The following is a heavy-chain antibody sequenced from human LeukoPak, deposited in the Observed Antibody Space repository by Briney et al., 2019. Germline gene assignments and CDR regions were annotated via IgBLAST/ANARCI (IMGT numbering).Heavy chain of an antibody. J-gene: IGHJ3*02. CDR2: INTNTGNP. CDR3: ARDLTPRIAVVGGSDWDAFDI. D-gene: IGHD6-19*01. CDR1: GYTFTSYA. Sequence: ASVKVSCKASGYTFTSYAMNWVRQAPGQGLEWMGWINTNTGNPTCAQGFTGRFVFSLDTSVSTAYLQISSLKAEDTAVYYCARDLTPRIAVVGGSDWDAFDIWGQGTMVTVSS. V-gene: IGHV7-4-1*02.